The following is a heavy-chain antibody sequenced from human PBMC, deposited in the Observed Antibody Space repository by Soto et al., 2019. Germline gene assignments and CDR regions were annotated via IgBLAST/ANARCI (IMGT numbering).Heavy chain of an antibody. J-gene: IGHJ5*02. V-gene: IGHV4-59*01. CDR1: AGSISNYH. CDR3: ARVLEVTGGFDP. D-gene: IGHD7-27*01. CDR2: IFYTGKT. Sequence: SETLSLTCSVSAGSISNYHWSWIRQPPGKGLEWIGYIFYTGKTNYNPSLKSRVTISLDTSKNQFSLRLDSVTAADTAVYYCARVLEVTGGFDPWGQGTLVTVSS.